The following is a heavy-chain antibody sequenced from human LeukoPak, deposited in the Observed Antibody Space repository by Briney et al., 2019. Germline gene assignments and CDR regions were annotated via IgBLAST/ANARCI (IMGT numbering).Heavy chain of an antibody. Sequence: GGPLRLSCAAAGLTVSSGYMVCVRQAPGKGLEGVSIIYNYGSTYYADSMKGRFTISRDNSKNTLYLQVNSLRAEDTAMYYCARTILFAFDIWGHGTMVPVSS. J-gene: IGHJ3*02. CDR2: IYNYGST. CDR1: GLTVSSGY. D-gene: IGHD2-21*01. CDR3: ARTILFAFDI. V-gene: IGHV3-53*01.